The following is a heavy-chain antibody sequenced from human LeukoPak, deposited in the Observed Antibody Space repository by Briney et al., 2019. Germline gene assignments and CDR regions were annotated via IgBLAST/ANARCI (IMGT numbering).Heavy chain of an antibody. V-gene: IGHV3-30*18. Sequence: GGSLRLSCAASGFTFSNYGMHWVRQVPGKGLEWVAVISYDVSNKYYADSVKGRFTISRDNSKNTLYLQMNSLRAEDTAVYYCAKGVVPAAIRGLYYYYYMDVWGKGTTVTVSS. D-gene: IGHD2-2*02. J-gene: IGHJ6*03. CDR1: GFTFSNYG. CDR3: AKGVVPAAIRGLYYYYYMDV. CDR2: ISYDVSNK.